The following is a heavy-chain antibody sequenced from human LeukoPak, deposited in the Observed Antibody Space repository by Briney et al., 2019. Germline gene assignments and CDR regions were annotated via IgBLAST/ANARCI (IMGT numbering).Heavy chain of an antibody. CDR1: GFSFSNYW. V-gene: IGHV3-74*01. CDR3: AREQTDYNFVFDS. J-gene: IGHJ5*01. CDR2: INSDGSTT. Sequence: PGGSLRLSCAASGFSFSNYWMHWVRQAPGKGLVWVSGINSDGSTTGYADSVKGRFTISRDNAKNTLFLQMNSLRAEDTAVYYCAREQTDYNFVFDSWGQGTLVTVSS. D-gene: IGHD4/OR15-4a*01.